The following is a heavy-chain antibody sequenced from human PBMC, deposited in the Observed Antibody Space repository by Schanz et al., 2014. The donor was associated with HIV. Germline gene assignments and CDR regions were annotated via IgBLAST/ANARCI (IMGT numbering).Heavy chain of an antibody. V-gene: IGHV3-11*04. CDR2: ISSSSTTR. J-gene: IGHJ6*02. Sequence: QVQLVESGGGVVQPGRSLRLSCAASGFTFSDYYISWIRQAPGRGLEWVSYISSSSTTRHYADSVKGRFTISRDNAKNSLSLQMNSLRDEDTAVYYCARSPSYGMDVWGQGTTVTVSS. CDR1: GFTFSDYY. CDR3: ARSPSYGMDV.